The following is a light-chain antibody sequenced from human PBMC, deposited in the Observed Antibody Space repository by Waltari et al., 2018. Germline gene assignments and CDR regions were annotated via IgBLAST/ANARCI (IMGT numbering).Light chain of an antibody. J-gene: IGKJ3*01. CDR2: DAS. CDR3: QQRSNVLFA. CDR1: QSVSSF. V-gene: IGKV3-11*01. Sequence: EVVLTQSPATLSLSPGARATLSCRASQSVSSFLAWSQQKPGQAPRLLIYDASNRATGIPARFSGSGSGTDFTLTISSLEPEDFAVYYCQQRSNVLFAFGPGTKVDFK.